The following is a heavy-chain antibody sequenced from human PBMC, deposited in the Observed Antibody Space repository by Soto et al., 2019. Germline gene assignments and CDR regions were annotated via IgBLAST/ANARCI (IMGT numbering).Heavy chain of an antibody. V-gene: IGHV3-9*01. CDR1: GFTFDDYA. Sequence: GGSLRLSCAASGFTFDDYAMHWVRQAPGKGLEWVSGISWNSGSIGYADSVKGRFTISRDNAKNSLYLQMNSLRAEDTALYYCAKGIVPADTGHYYYGMDVWGQGTTVTVYS. J-gene: IGHJ6*02. CDR3: AKGIVPADTGHYYYGMDV. CDR2: ISWNSGSI. D-gene: IGHD2-2*01.